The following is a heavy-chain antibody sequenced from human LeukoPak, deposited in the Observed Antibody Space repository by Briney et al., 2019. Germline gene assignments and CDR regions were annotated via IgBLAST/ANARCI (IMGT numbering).Heavy chain of an antibody. J-gene: IGHJ6*02. CDR3: ARGGTTGPHMYGMDV. D-gene: IGHD1-1*01. V-gene: IGHV4-34*01. CDR1: GGFFSDFY. CDR2: INHSGSI. Sequence: SETLSLTCAVYGGFFSDFYWSWVRQPPGRGLEWMGEINHSGSINYCPSLKSRVTISVDTPKNQFSLKLSSVTAADTAVYYCARGGTTGPHMYGMDVWGQGTTVTVSS.